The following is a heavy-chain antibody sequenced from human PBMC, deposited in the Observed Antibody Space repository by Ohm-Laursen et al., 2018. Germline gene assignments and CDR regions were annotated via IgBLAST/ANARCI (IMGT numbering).Heavy chain of an antibody. D-gene: IGHD6-19*01. Sequence: GTLSLTCAVYGGSFSGYYWNWIRQPPGKELEWIGEINHSRSTKYNSSFKSRVTISVDTSKNQFSLKLSSVTAADTAVHYCARGFSGWWGRIDYWGQGILVTVSS. CDR3: ARGFSGWWGRIDY. J-gene: IGHJ4*02. CDR1: GGSFSGYY. V-gene: IGHV4-34*01. CDR2: INHSRST.